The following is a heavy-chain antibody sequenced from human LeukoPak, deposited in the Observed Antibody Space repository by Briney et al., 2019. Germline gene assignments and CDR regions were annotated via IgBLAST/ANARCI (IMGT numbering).Heavy chain of an antibody. V-gene: IGHV3-30-3*01. Sequence: GRSLRLSCAASGFTFSSYAMHWVRQAPGKGLEWVAVISYDGSNKYYADSVKGRFTISRDNSKNTLYLQMNSLRAEDTAVYYCARDVVPANWFDPWGQGTLVTVSS. CDR2: ISYDGSNK. CDR1: GFTFSSYA. J-gene: IGHJ5*02. D-gene: IGHD2-2*01. CDR3: ARDVVPANWFDP.